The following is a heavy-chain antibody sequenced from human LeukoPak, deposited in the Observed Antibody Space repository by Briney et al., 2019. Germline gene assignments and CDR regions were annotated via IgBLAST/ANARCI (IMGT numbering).Heavy chain of an antibody. V-gene: IGHV3-74*01. CDR1: GFTFSSYW. CDR2: INSDGSRT. Sequence: GGSLRLSCAASGFTFSSYWMHWVRQAPGKGLVWVSRINSDGSRTSYADSVKGRFTISRDNAKNTLYLQMNSLRAEDTAVYYCARRAGAYTHPYDYWGQGTLATVSS. CDR3: ARRAGAYTHPYDY. J-gene: IGHJ4*02. D-gene: IGHD3-16*01.